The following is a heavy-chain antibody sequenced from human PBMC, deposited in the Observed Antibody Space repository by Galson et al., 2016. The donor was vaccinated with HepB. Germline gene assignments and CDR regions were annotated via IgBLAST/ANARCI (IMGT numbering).Heavy chain of an antibody. CDR1: GFTFTTHT. J-gene: IGHJ6*02. Sequence: SLRLSCAASGFTFTTHTMNWVRQAPGKGRESISYISTNGATIHYADSVKGRFTVSRDNSKSTVNLHMNSLRPEDTAVYYCARDLGGYSGYGGNYFGMDVWGQGTTVTVS. V-gene: IGHV3-48*01. CDR2: ISTNGATI. D-gene: IGHD5-12*01. CDR3: ARDLGGYSGYGGNYFGMDV.